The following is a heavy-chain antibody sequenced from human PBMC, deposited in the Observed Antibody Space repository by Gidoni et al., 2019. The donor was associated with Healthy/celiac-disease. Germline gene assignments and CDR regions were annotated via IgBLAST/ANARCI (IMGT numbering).Heavy chain of an antibody. V-gene: IGHV4-4*07. CDR3: ARDDGYSSGWSADVRRKNYYYYGMDV. CDR2: IYTSGST. D-gene: IGHD6-19*01. Sequence: QVQLQESGPGLVKPSETLSLTCTVSGGSISRYYWSWIRQPAGKGLEWIGRIYTSGSTNYNPSLKSRVTMSVDTSKNQFSLKLSSVTAADTAVYYCARDDGYSSGWSADVRRKNYYYYGMDVWGQGTTVTVSS. CDR1: GGSISRYY. J-gene: IGHJ6*02.